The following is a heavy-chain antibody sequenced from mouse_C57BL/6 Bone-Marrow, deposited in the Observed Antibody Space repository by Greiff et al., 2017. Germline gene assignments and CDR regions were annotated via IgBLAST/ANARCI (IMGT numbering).Heavy chain of an antibody. D-gene: IGHD2-12*01. V-gene: IGHV1-23*01. CDR1: GYTFTDYE. CDR2: IDPETGGT. CDR3: ARGDSYDGWFDV. J-gene: IGHJ1*03. Sequence: QVHVKQSGAELVRPGASVKLSCKASGYTFTDYEMHCVKQTPGQGLEWIGAIDPETGGTAYNQKFKGKATLTADKSSSTAYMELRSLTSEDSAVYYCARGDSYDGWFDVWGRGTMVTVSA.